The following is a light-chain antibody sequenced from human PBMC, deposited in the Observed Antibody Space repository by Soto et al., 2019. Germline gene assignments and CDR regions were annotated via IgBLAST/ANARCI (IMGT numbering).Light chain of an antibody. CDR3: QQYDDWLRLT. CDR2: GAS. Sequence: EIVMTQSPATLSVSPGERATLSCRASQSVNIYLAWYQQKPGQAPRLLIFGASSRATGIPARFSGSGSGTEFNLTISSLQSEDFAAYFCQQYDDWLRLTFGGGTKVEIK. CDR1: QSVNIY. V-gene: IGKV3D-15*01. J-gene: IGKJ4*01.